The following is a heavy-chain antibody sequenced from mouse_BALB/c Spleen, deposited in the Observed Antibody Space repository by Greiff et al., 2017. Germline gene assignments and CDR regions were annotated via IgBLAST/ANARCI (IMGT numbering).Heavy chain of an antibody. D-gene: IGHD2-1*01. J-gene: IGHJ4*01. CDR1: GYSFTGYY. CDR2: ISCYNGAT. V-gene: IGHV1S34*01. Sequence: LVKTGASVKISCKASGYSFTGYYMHWVKQSHGKSLEWIGYISCYNGATSYNQKFKGKATFTVDTSSSTAYMQFNSLTSEDSAVYYCATYGNYRYAMDYWSQGTSVTVAS. CDR3: ATYGNYRYAMDY.